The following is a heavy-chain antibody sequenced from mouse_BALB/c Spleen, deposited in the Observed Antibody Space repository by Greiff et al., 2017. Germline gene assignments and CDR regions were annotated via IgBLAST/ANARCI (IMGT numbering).Heavy chain of an antibody. D-gene: IGHD1-1*01. CDR2: ISSGGSYT. CDR3: AKDYSYAMDY. V-gene: IGHV5-9-1*01. CDR1: GFTFSSYA. Sequence: ELMLVESGGGLVKPGGSLKLSCAASGFTFSSYAMSWVRQTPEKRLVWVATISSGGSYTYYPDSVKGRFTISRDNAKNTLYLQMSSLRSEDTAMYYCAKDYSYAMDYWGQGTSVTVCS. J-gene: IGHJ4*01.